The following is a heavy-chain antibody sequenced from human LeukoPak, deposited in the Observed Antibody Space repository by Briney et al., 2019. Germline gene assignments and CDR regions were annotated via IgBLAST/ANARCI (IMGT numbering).Heavy chain of an antibody. CDR3: AGGKYFDY. J-gene: IGHJ4*02. V-gene: IGHV3-30*03. D-gene: IGHD1-26*01. CDR2: ISYDGSNK. CDR1: GFTFSSYG. Sequence: GGSLRLSCAASGFTFSSYGMHWVRQAPGKGLEWVAVISYDGSNKYYADSVKGRFTISRDNSKNTLYLQMNSLRAEDTAVYYCAGGKYFDYWGQGILVTVSS.